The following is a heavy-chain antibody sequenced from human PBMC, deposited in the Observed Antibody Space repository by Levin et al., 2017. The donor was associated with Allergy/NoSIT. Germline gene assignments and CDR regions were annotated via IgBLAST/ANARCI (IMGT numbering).Heavy chain of an antibody. V-gene: IGHV4-4*02. CDR2: IFHSGII. D-gene: IGHD5-18*01. CDR1: GGSISSSYW. CDR3: ANGGYSYGYGAFEI. J-gene: IGHJ3*02. Sequence: PSETLSLTCAVSGGSISSSYWWSWVRQPPGKGLEWVGEIFHSGIINYNPSLESRVTISIDKSKKHFSLKLTSVTAADTAVYYCANGGYSYGYGAFEIWGQGTKVTVSS.